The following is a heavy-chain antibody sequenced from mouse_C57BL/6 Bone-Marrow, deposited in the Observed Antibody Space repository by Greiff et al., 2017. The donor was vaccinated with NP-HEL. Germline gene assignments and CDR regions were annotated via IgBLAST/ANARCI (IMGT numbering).Heavy chain of an antibody. D-gene: IGHD4-1*02. CDR3: ASNWYFDY. Sequence: EVMLVESGGDLVKPGGSLKLSCAASGFTFSSYGMSWVRQTPDKRLEWVATISSGGSYTYYPDSVKGRFTISRDNAKNTLYLQMSSLKSEDTAMYYCASNWYFDYWGQGTTLTVSS. CDR2: ISSGGSYT. CDR1: GFTFSSYG. V-gene: IGHV5-6*01. J-gene: IGHJ2*01.